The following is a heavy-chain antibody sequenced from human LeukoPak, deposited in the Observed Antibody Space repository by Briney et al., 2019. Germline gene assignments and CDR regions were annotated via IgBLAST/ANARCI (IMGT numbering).Heavy chain of an antibody. D-gene: IGHD4-17*01. CDR2: IYYSGST. CDR3: ARDSSLYGDYSASDAFDI. J-gene: IGHJ3*02. Sequence: TLSLTCTVSGGSISSSSYWWDWIRQHPGKGLEWIGYIYYSGSTYYNPSLKSRVTISVDTSKNQFSLKLSSVTAADTAVYYCARDSSLYGDYSASDAFDIWGQGTMVTVSS. CDR1: GGSISSSSYW. V-gene: IGHV4-31*03.